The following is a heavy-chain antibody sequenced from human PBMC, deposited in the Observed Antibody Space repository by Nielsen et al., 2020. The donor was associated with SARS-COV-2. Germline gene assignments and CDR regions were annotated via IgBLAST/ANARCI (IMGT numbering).Heavy chain of an antibody. J-gene: IGHJ4*02. CDR1: GFNFRTYE. D-gene: IGHD2-21*01. Sequence: GESLKISCAASGFNFRTYEMTWVRQAPGKGLEWISYIRGSGLTIYYADSVKGRFTISRDNAKNSLYLQMNGLRAEDTAVYYCARAVVPRYYLDYWGQGTLVSVSS. V-gene: IGHV3-48*03. CDR2: IRGSGLTI. CDR3: ARAVVPRYYLDY.